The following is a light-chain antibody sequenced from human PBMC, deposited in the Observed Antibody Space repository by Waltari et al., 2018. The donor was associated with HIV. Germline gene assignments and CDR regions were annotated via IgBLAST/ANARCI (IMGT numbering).Light chain of an antibody. CDR1: KTLLHINGYNY. V-gene: IGKV2-28*01. CDR3: MQALQTPRA. CDR2: VGS. J-gene: IGKJ1*01. Sequence: IGIPQSPLSLPLTPGAPASIPGRPSKTLLHINGYNYLAWYLQKPGQVPQLLIYVGSNRASGVPARFSGSGSGTHFTLTISSVEAEDVGVYYCMQALQTPRAFGQGTKVEIK.